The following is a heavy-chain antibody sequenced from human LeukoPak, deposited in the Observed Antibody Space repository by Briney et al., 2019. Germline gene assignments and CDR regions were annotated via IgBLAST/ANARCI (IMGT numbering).Heavy chain of an antibody. Sequence: GGSLRLSCAASGFTFSSYAMSWVRQAPGKGLEWVSVISVSGGSTYYADSVKGRFTISRDNSKNTLYLQVNSLRAEDTAVYYCAKGSRNYNFDYWGQGTLVTVSS. CDR2: ISVSGGST. CDR3: AKGSRNYNFDY. D-gene: IGHD1-14*01. CDR1: GFTFSSYA. V-gene: IGHV3-23*01. J-gene: IGHJ4*02.